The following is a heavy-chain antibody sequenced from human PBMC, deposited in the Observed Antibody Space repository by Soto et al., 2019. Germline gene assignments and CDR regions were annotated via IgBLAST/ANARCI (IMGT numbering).Heavy chain of an antibody. Sequence: SETLSLTCNMSGDSYSISTYSWSWIRQPPGQALQWIGCIYQSVVTSYNPSLASRASISLDRSNNQCSLKLKSVTAADTAVYFCAGMPYSSDLSFDPWGPGTLVTVSS. CDR2: IYQSVVT. J-gene: IGHJ5*02. CDR3: AGMPYSSDLSFDP. D-gene: IGHD2-21*01. V-gene: IGHV4-30-2*01. CDR1: GDSYSISTYS.